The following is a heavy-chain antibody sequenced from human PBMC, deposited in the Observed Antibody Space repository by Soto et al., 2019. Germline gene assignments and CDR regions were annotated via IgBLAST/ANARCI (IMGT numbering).Heavy chain of an antibody. V-gene: IGHV4-30-4*01. CDR2: IYYSGST. J-gene: IGHJ6*02. CDR1: GGSISSGDYY. D-gene: IGHD3-3*01. CDR3: ARGPVWSGYYTASYYYGMDV. Sequence: KTSETLSLTCTVSGGSISSGDYYWSWIRQPPGKGLEWIGYIYYSGSTYYNPSLKSRVTISVDTSKNQFSLKLSSVTAADTAVYYCARGPVWSGYYTASYYYGMDVWGQGTTVTVSS.